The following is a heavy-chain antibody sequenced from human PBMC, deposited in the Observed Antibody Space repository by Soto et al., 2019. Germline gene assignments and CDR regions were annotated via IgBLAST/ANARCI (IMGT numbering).Heavy chain of an antibody. Sequence: QSLSPSGSVSGAAPDSRNTCCGWILQVRGKGLERTGHRYVAGAVRYSPSLRARFTISQDTSERQYSLNLRLVTAASTAVYYCARLRIATNNYMWFDPWGQGTLVTVSS. CDR3: ARLRIATNNYMWFDP. J-gene: IGHJ5*02. CDR2: RYVAGAV. D-gene: IGHD2-21*01. CDR1: GAAPDSRNTC. V-gene: IGHV4-31*02.